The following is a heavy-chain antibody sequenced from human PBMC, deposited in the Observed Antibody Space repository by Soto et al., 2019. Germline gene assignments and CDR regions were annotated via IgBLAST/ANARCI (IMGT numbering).Heavy chain of an antibody. D-gene: IGHD3-16*01. J-gene: IGHJ6*03. CDR2: IYYSGST. CDR3: ARTIDYGYMDV. V-gene: IGHV4-59*11. CDR1: GGSLSYRY. Sequence: QVQLQESGPGLVNPSETLSLTCIVSGGSLSYRYWSWIRQPPGKELEWIAYIYYSGSTNYSPSLRNRPTVSVDTAKNQFSLKLTSVTAADTATYYCARTIDYGYMDVWGKGTTVTVSS.